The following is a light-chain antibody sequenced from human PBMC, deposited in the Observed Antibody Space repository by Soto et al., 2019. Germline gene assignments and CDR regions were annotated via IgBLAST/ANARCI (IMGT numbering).Light chain of an antibody. V-gene: IGKV3-20*01. CDR3: QQYGSSPGCP. J-gene: IGKJ5*01. CDR1: QSVSSSY. Sequence: IGLTQSPGTLSLSPGERATLSCRASQSVSSSYLAWYQQKPGQAPRLLIYGASSRATGIPDRFSGSGSGTDFTLTISRLEPEDCAVYYCQQYGSSPGCPFGQGTRLEIK. CDR2: GAS.